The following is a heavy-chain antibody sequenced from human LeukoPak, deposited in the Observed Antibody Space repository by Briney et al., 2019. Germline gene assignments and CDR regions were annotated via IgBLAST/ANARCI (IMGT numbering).Heavy chain of an antibody. CDR2: ISGSGGST. J-gene: IGHJ4*02. V-gene: IGHV3-23*01. Sequence: GGALRLSCAASGFTFSSYAMSWVRQAPGKGLEGVSAISGSGGSTYYADSVKGRFTISRDNSKNTLYLQMNSLRAEDTAVYYCAKDAPPYDILTGYSDYWGQGTLVTVSS. CDR3: AKDAPPYDILTGYSDY. D-gene: IGHD3-9*01. CDR1: GFTFSSYA.